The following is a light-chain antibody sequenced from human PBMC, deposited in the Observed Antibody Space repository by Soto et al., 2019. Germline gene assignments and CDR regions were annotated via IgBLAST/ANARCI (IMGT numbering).Light chain of an antibody. CDR1: SSNIGSNT. Sequence: QSVLTQPPSASGTPGQRVTISCYGSSSNIGSNTVNWYQQLPGMAPTLLIYSNNQRPSGVPDRFSGSKSGTSASLAVNGLQSEDEADYYRAAWDDSLNGPLFGGGTKVTVL. CDR3: AAWDDSLNGPL. J-gene: IGLJ3*02. V-gene: IGLV1-44*01. CDR2: SNN.